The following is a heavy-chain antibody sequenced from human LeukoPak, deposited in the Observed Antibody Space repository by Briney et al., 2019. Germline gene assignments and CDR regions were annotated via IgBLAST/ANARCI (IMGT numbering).Heavy chain of an antibody. J-gene: IGHJ4*02. CDR2: ISYDGSNK. CDR1: GFTFSSYA. Sequence: PGRSLRLSCAASGFTFSSYAMHWVRQAPGKGLEWVAVISYDGSNKYYADSVKGRFTISRDNSKNTLYLQMNSLRAEDTAVYYCAKEHHHLEMYSSGWYGYWGQGTLVTVSS. V-gene: IGHV3-30*04. CDR3: AKEHHHLEMYSSGWYGY. D-gene: IGHD6-19*01.